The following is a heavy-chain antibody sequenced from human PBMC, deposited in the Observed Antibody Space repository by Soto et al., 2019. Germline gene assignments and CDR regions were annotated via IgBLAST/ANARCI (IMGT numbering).Heavy chain of an antibody. J-gene: IGHJ4*02. CDR2: INHSGST. CDR1: GGSFSGYY. V-gene: IGHV4-34*09. D-gene: IGHD6-6*01. Sequence: LSLTCAVYGGSFSGYYWSWIRQPPGKGLEWIGEINHSGSTNYNPSLKSRVTISVDTSKNQFSLKLSSVTAADTAVYYCARDVYSSSSETWNYFDYWGQGTLVTVSS. CDR3: ARDVYSSSSETWNYFDY.